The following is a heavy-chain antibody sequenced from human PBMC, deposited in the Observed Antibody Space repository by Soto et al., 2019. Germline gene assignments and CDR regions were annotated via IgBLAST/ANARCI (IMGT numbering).Heavy chain of an antibody. D-gene: IGHD2-15*01. V-gene: IGHV4-39*01. CDR1: GGSISRSSYY. CDR2: IYYSGST. Sequence: QLQLQESGPGLVKPSETLSLTCTVSGGSISRSSYYWGWIRQPPGKGLEWIGSIYYSGSTYYNPSLKSRVTISVEKSKIQLSLKQSSVTAADTAMYYCARQYCSGGSCPALDYWGQGTLVTVSS. J-gene: IGHJ4*02. CDR3: ARQYCSGGSCPALDY.